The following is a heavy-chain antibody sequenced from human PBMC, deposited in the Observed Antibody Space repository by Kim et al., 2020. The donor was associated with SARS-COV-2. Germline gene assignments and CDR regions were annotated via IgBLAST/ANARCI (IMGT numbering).Heavy chain of an antibody. Sequence: SETLSLTCAVYGGSFSGYYWSWIRQPPGKGLEWIGEINHSGSTNYNPSLKSRVTISVDTSKNQFSLKLSSVTAADTAVYYCARGSPYYDSRGYYYWGQGT. CDR1: GGSFSGYY. V-gene: IGHV4-34*01. CDR2: INHSGST. J-gene: IGHJ4*02. CDR3: ARGSPYYDSRGYYY. D-gene: IGHD3-22*01.